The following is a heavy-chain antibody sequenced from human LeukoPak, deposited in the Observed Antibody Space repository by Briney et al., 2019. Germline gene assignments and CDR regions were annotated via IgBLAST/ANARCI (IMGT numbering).Heavy chain of an antibody. D-gene: IGHD6-19*01. Sequence: PGGSLRLSCAASGFTFSSYEMNWVRQAPGKGLEWISYISTSGSSINYADSVKGRFTISRDNAKNSLYLQMNSLRAEDTAVYYCARTDSGWYSPXGYXGQGXXVTV. CDR1: GFTFSSYE. V-gene: IGHV3-48*03. CDR2: ISTSGSSI. CDR3: ARTDSGWYSPXGY. J-gene: IGHJ4*02.